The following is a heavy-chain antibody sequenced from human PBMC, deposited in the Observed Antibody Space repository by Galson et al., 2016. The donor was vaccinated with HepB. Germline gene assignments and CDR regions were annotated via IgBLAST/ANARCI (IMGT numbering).Heavy chain of an antibody. CDR3: ARSFAIRKGLHGGVDF. J-gene: IGHJ4*02. Sequence: PLSLTCTVSGGSISSSGGYYWTWIRPHPRKGLDWIGNLYFIGPTFYNPSLKSRLAMSIDTSKNQFSLTLTSVPAADTAVYFCARSFAIRKGLHGGVDFWGQGFLVTVSS. CDR2: LYFIGPT. CDR1: GGSISSSGGYY. D-gene: IGHD4-11*01. V-gene: IGHV4-31*03.